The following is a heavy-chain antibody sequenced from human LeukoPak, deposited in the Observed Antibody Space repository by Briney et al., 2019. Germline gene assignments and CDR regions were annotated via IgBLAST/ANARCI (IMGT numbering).Heavy chain of an antibody. D-gene: IGHD3-16*01. CDR2: IYYSGST. J-gene: IGHJ2*01. CDR3: ARRPLTDWYFDL. Sequence: SETLSLTCTVSGGSISSYYWSWIRQPPGKELEWIGYIYYSGSTNYNPSLKSRVTISVDTSKNQFSLNLSSVTAADTAVYYCARRPLTDWYFDLWGRGTLLTVSS. V-gene: IGHV4-59*08. CDR1: GGSISSYY.